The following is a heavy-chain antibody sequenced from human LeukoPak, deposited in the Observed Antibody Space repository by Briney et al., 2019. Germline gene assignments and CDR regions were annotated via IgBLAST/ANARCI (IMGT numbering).Heavy chain of an antibody. Sequence: GGSLRLSCAASGFTVSSNYMSWVRQAPGKGLEWVSVIYSGGSTYYADSVKGRFTISRDNSKNTLYLQMNSLRAEDTAVYYCARSGRGSGSYYSEYFQHWGQGTLVTVSS. CDR3: ARSGRGSGSYYSEYFQH. D-gene: IGHD1-26*01. CDR2: IYSGGST. CDR1: GFTVSSNY. V-gene: IGHV3-66*01. J-gene: IGHJ1*01.